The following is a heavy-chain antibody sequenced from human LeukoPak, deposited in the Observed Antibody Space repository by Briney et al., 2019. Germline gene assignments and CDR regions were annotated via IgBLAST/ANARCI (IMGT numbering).Heavy chain of an antibody. CDR2: ISYDGSNK. V-gene: IGHV3-30*03. Sequence: RGSLRLSCAASGFTFSSYGMHWVRQAPGKGLEWVAVISYDGSNKYYADSVKGRFTISRDNAKNSLYLQMNSLRAEDTAVYYCARDLNGVDYWGQGTLVTVSS. CDR1: GFTFSSYG. J-gene: IGHJ4*02. CDR3: ARDLNGVDY. D-gene: IGHD2-8*01.